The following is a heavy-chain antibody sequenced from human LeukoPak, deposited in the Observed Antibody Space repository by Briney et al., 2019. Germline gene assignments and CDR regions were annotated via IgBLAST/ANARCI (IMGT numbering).Heavy chain of an antibody. CDR2: ISYDGSNK. J-gene: IGHJ4*02. V-gene: IGHV3-30*19. Sequence: GGSLRLSCAASGFTFSSYGMHWVRQAPGKGLEWVAVISYDGSNKYYADSVKGRFTISRDNSKNTLYLQMNSLRAEDTAVYYCARDGQWLVRFDYWGQGTLVTVSS. CDR3: ARDGQWLVRFDY. CDR1: GFTFSSYG. D-gene: IGHD6-19*01.